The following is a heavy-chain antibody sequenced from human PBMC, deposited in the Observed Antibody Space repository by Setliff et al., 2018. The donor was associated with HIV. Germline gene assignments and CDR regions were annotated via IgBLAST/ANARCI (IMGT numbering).Heavy chain of an antibody. Sequence: PSETLSLTCTVSGDSTSSSSSYWGWIRQPPGKGLEWIGSIYYSGSTYYNPSLKSRVTISVDTSKNQFSLKLSSVTAADTAVYYCARSVPRYCSGGSCYPPLFDYWGQGTLVTVSS. D-gene: IGHD2-15*01. CDR3: ARSVPRYCSGGSCYPPLFDY. CDR1: GDSTSSSSSY. CDR2: IYYSGST. V-gene: IGHV4-39*01. J-gene: IGHJ4*02.